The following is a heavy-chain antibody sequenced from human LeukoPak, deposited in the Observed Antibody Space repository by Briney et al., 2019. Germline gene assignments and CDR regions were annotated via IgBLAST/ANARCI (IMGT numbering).Heavy chain of an antibody. Sequence: GGSLRLSCAASGFTFSSYAMSWVRQAPGKGLEWVSAISGSGGSTYYADSVKGRFTISRDNSKNTLYLQMNSLRAEDTAVYYCAKSIMITFGGVIALGNAFDIWGQGTMVTVSS. V-gene: IGHV3-23*01. CDR1: GFTFSSYA. J-gene: IGHJ3*02. D-gene: IGHD3-16*02. CDR3: AKSIMITFGGVIALGNAFDI. CDR2: ISGSGGST.